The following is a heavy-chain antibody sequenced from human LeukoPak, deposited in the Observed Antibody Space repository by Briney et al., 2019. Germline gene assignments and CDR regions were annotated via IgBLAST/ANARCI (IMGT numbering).Heavy chain of an antibody. J-gene: IGHJ1*01. V-gene: IGHV4-59*01. CDR3: AQKAPFSPTYSQQ. CDR1: GGSITSYF. Sequence: SETLSLTCTVSGGSITSYFWSWIRHPPGRRLEWIGYIYHSGTTNYNPSLKSRVTISADTSKNQFSLRLSSVTAADTAVYYCAQKAPFSPTYSQQWGQGTLVTVSS. CDR2: IYHSGTT. D-gene: IGHD2/OR15-2a*01.